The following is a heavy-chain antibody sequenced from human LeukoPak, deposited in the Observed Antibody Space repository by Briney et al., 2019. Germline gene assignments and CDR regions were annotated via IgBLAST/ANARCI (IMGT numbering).Heavy chain of an antibody. V-gene: IGHV4-61*02. CDR1: GGSISSGSYY. CDR3: ARTTVVTHDHKDYYYYMDV. J-gene: IGHJ6*03. D-gene: IGHD4-23*01. CDR2: IYTSGST. Sequence: SETLSLTCTVSGGSISSGSYYWSWIRQPAGKGLEWIGRIYTSGSTNYNPSLKSRVTISVDTSKNQFSLKLSSVTAADTAVYYCARTTVVTHDHKDYYYYMDVWGKGTTVTISS.